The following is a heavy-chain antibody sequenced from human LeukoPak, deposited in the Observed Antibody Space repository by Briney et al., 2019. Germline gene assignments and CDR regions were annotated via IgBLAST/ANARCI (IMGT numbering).Heavy chain of an antibody. CDR3: ARSSSSPRLDY. V-gene: IGHV4-31*03. CDR1: RVSISSVAYY. CDR2: IYHSGST. J-gene: IGHJ4*02. D-gene: IGHD6-6*01. Sequence: PSQTLSLTSTLSRVSISSVAYYSGWVSQHPRGGLEWLGYIYHSGSTYYNRSLESRISISLDTSKNQFSLKLSSVTAADTAVYYCARSSSSPRLDYWGQGTLVTVSS.